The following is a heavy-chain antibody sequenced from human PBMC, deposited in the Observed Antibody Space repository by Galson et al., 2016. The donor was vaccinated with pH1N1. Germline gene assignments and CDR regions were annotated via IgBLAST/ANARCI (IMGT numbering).Heavy chain of an antibody. Sequence: SVKVSCKASGGTFNSHSFNWVRQTAGQGLEWMGGVIPLFGTTHYAQMFQGRVTVIADDSSTTVYMELKNLRPEDTAVYYRGTKTLTNEDRNFFEYGMDVWGQGTTVAVSS. V-gene: IGHV1-69*13. J-gene: IGHJ6*02. CDR3: GTKTLTNEDRNFFEYGMDV. CDR1: GGTFNSHS. D-gene: IGHD2-8*01. CDR2: VIPLFGTT.